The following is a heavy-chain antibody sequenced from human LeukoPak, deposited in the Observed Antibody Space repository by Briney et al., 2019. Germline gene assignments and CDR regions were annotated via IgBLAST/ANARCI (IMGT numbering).Heavy chain of an antibody. CDR3: ARDAGVAAAGTPFDY. CDR1: GGSISSYY. CDR2: IYYSGST. J-gene: IGHJ4*02. Sequence: SETLSLTCTVSGGSISSYYWSWIRQPPGKGLEWIGYIYYSGSTNYNPSLKSRVTISVDTSKNQFSLKLSSVTAADTAVYYCARDAGVAAAGTPFDYWGQGTLVTVSS. V-gene: IGHV4-59*01. D-gene: IGHD6-13*01.